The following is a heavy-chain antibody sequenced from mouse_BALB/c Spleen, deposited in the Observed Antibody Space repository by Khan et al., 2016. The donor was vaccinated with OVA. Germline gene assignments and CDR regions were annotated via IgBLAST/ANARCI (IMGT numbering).Heavy chain of an antibody. V-gene: IGHV2-6-4*01. CDR3: ARAYYRYDGYYAMDY. CDR2: IWGGGGT. D-gene: IGHD2-14*01. Sequence: VQLQQSGPGLVAPSQSLSITCTVSGFSLSRYNIHWVRQPPGKGLEWLGMIWGGGGTEYNSTLKSRLSIRKDNTKSQVLLKMNSLQTDDTAMYYCARAYYRYDGYYAMDYWGQGTSVTVSS. CDR1: GFSLSRYN. J-gene: IGHJ4*01.